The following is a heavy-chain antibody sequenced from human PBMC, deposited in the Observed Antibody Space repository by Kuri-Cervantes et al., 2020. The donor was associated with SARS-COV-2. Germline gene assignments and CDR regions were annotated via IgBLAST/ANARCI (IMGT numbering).Heavy chain of an antibody. CDR3: ARDHYVDNWFDP. D-gene: IGHD3-10*02. CDR1: GFTFSSYS. V-gene: IGHV3-21*01. Sequence: GESLKISCAASGFTFSSYSMNWVRQAPGKGLEWVSSISSSSSYIYYANGVKGRFTISRDNAKNSLYKQMISLRAEDTAVYYCARDHYVDNWFDPWGQGTLVTVSS. CDR2: ISSSSSYI. J-gene: IGHJ5*02.